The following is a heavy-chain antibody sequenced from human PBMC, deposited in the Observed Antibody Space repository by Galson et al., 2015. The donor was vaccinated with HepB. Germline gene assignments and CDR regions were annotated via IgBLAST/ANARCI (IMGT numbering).Heavy chain of an antibody. CDR3: ATRTYDSSGSPFDY. V-gene: IGHV1-24*01. CDR2: FDPEDGET. Sequence: SVKVSCKVSGYTLTELSMHWVRQAPGKGLEWMGGFDPEDGETIYAQKFQGRVTMTEDTSTDTAYMELSSLRSEDTAVYYCATRTYDSSGSPFDYWGQGTLVTVSS. D-gene: IGHD3-22*01. CDR1: GYTLTELS. J-gene: IGHJ4*02.